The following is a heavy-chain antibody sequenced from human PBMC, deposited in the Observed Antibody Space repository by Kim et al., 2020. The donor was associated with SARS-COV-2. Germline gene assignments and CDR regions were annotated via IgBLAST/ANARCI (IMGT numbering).Heavy chain of an antibody. V-gene: IGHV3-53*04. J-gene: IGHJ4*02. CDR2: ST. Sequence: STSYADSVKGRFTISRHKSKNTLYLQMNSLIAEDTAVYYCARTSANHYYWGQGTLVTVSS. CDR3: ARTSANHYY.